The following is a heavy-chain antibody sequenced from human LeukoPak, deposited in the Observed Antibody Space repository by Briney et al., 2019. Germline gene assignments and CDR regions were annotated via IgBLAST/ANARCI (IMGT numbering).Heavy chain of an antibody. CDR2: IYSGGGT. J-gene: IGHJ4*02. V-gene: IGHV3-53*01. D-gene: IGHD6-13*01. Sequence: GGSLRLSCAASGFTLGSNYMNWVRQAPGKGLEWVSVIYSGGGTYYADSVKGRFTISRDNSKNAVYLQMKCLRAEDTAMYYCARLTGYSIIWYEFDYWGQGTLVTVSS. CDR3: ARLTGYSIIWYEFDY. CDR1: GFTLGSNY.